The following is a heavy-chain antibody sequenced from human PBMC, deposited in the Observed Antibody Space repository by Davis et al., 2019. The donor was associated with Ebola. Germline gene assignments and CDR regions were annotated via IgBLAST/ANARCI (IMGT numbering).Heavy chain of an antibody. D-gene: IGHD3-16*01. J-gene: IGHJ4*02. V-gene: IGHV3-48*01. CDR2: ISSSSSTI. Sequence: GESLKISCAASGFTFSSYSMNWVRQAPGKGLEWVSYISSSSSTIYYADSVKGRFTISRDNSKNTLYLQMNSLRAEDTAVYYCARHLYYFDYWGQGTLVTVSS. CDR3: ARHLYYFDY. CDR1: GFTFSSYS.